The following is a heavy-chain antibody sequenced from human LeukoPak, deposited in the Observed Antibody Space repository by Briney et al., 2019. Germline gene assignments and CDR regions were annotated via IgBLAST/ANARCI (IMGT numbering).Heavy chain of an antibody. CDR2: IYTGGGR. CDR1: GFTVSSYY. J-gene: IGHJ4*02. V-gene: IGHV3-53*01. CDR3: ARGIEY. Sequence: GGSLRLSCAASGFTVSSYYMNWVRQAPGKELEWVSVIYTGGGRYYADSVRGRFTISRDTSKNMVFLQMNSLRVEDTAVYYCARGIEYWGRRAQVTVSS.